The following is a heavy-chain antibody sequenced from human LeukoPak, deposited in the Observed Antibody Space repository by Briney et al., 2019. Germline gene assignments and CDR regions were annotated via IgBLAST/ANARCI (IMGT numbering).Heavy chain of an antibody. D-gene: IGHD6-19*01. CDR1: GCTISSYW. Sequence: AESLTLSCVASGCTISSYWMSWVRLAPEKGLGWVAIIKQDDSGRYYENSVKGRFTFSRDNAKNSLYLQMNRLRAEDTAVYYCASLAVAGIHYFDYWGQGTLVTVSS. J-gene: IGHJ4*02. CDR2: IKQDDSGR. V-gene: IGHV3-7*01. CDR3: ASLAVAGIHYFDY.